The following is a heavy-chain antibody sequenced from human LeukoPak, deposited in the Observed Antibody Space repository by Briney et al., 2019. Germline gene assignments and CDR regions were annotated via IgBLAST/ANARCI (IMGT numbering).Heavy chain of an antibody. CDR1: GFTFSNYA. V-gene: IGHV3-23*01. D-gene: IGHD6-19*01. Sequence: GGSLRLSCAASGFTFSNYAMRSVRQAPGKGLEWVSGISGSGDSTYYADSEKGRFTISRDNSKNTLYLQMNSLRAEDTAVYYCARRSGIAVAGAFDYWGQGTLVTVSS. J-gene: IGHJ4*02. CDR3: ARRSGIAVAGAFDY. CDR2: ISGSGDST.